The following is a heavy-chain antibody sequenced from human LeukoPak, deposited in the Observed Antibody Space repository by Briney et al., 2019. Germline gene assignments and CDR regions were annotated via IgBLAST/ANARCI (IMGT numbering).Heavy chain of an antibody. CDR1: GFTFSSYS. D-gene: IGHD6-13*01. CDR2: ISSSSSYI. J-gene: IGHJ4*02. V-gene: IGHV3-21*01. Sequence: GSLRLSCAASGFTFSSYSMNWVRQAPGKGLEWGSSISSSSSYIYYADSVKGRFTISRDNSKNTLYLQMNSLRAEDTAVYYCARDPVVIAAAGDYWGQGTLVTVSS. CDR3: ARDPVVIAAAGDY.